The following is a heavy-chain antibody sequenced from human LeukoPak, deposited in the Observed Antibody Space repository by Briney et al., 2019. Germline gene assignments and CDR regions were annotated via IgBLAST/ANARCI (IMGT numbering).Heavy chain of an antibody. CDR3: ARITRYYYDSGNYYRPNWFDP. D-gene: IGHD3-10*01. J-gene: IGHJ5*02. CDR2: IHHSGNT. V-gene: IGHV4/OR15-8*02. Sequence: PSETLSLTCVVSGDSIGNNNWWSWVRQPPGMGLEWIGEIHHSGNTNYNPSLKSRVTISIDNSKNQFSLKLTSVTAADTAVYYCARITRYYYDSGNYYRPNWFDPWGQGTLVTVSS. CDR1: GDSIGNNNW.